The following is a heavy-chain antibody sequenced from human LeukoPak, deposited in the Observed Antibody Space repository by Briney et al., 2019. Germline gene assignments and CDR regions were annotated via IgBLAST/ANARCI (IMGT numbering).Heavy chain of an antibody. V-gene: IGHV1-69*13. CDR2: IIPIFGTA. CDR1: GGTFSSYA. D-gene: IGHD6-19*01. Sequence: GASVKVSCQASGGTFSSYAISWVRQAPGQGLEWMGGIIPIFGTANYAQKFQGRVTITADESTSTAYMELSSLRSEDTAVYYCARDSSGWENWFDPWGQGTLVTVSS. CDR3: ARDSSGWENWFDP. J-gene: IGHJ5*02.